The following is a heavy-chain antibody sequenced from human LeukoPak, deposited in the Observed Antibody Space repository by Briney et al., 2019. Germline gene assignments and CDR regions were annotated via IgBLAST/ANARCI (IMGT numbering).Heavy chain of an antibody. D-gene: IGHD2-15*01. V-gene: IGHV3-48*03. CDR1: GFTFSSHE. CDR3: ARDQDLDY. J-gene: IGHJ4*02. CDR2: ISGSGTDI. Sequence: GGSLRLSCAASGFTFSSHEMNWVRQAPGKGLEWVSYISGSGTDIHYADSVKGRFTISRDNAKNTLYLQMNSLRAEDTAVYYCARDQDLDYWGQGTLVTVSS.